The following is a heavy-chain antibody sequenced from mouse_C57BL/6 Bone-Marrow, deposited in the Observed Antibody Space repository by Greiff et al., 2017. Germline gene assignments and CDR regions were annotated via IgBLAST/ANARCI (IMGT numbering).Heavy chain of an antibody. Sequence: VQLQQSGPELVKPGASVKISCKASGYTFTDYYMNWVKQSHGKSLEWIGDINPNNGGTSYNQKFKGKATLTVDKSSSTAYMELRSLTSEDSAVYYCARRPLSLIDYWGQGTTLTVSS. V-gene: IGHV1-26*01. CDR3: ARRPLSLIDY. J-gene: IGHJ2*01. CDR2: INPNNGGT. CDR1: GYTFTDYY.